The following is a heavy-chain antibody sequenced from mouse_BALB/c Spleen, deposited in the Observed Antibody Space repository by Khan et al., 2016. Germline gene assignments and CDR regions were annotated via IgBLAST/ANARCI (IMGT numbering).Heavy chain of an antibody. J-gene: IGHJ2*01. V-gene: IGHV14-3*02. CDR3: ARRITTGYYFDY. Sequence: VQLKQSGAELVKPGASVKLSCTASGFNIKDTYMHWVQQRPEQGLEWIGRIDPANGNTKYDPKFPGKATITADTSSNTAYLQLSSLTSEDTAVYYCARRITTGYYFDYWGQGTTLTVSS. CDR1: GFNIKDTY. CDR2: IDPANGNT. D-gene: IGHD2-4*01.